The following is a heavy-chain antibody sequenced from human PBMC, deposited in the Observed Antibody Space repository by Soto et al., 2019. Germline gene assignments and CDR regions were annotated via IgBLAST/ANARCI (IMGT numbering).Heavy chain of an antibody. D-gene: IGHD2-21*02. CDR2: IRSKPGGGTT. CDR1: GFTFTNAW. J-gene: IGHJ4*02. CDR3: TTNPYCGGDCYY. V-gene: IGHV3-15*07. Sequence: EVQLVESGGGLVKPGGSLRLSCAASGFTFTNAWMNWVRQAPGKVLEWVGRIRSKPGGGTTDYAAPVKGRFTISRDDSKNTLYQQMNSLKTEDTAVYYCTTNPYCGGDCYYWGQGTLVTVSS.